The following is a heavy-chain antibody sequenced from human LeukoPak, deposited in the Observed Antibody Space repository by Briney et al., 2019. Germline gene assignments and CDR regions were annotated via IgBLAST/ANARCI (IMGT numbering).Heavy chain of an antibody. CDR1: GGSISSYY. CDR3: ARVFPEQLAFDY. D-gene: IGHD6-6*01. J-gene: IGHJ4*02. V-gene: IGHV4-4*07. CDR2: IYTSGST. Sequence: PSETLSLTCTVSGGSISSYYWSWLRQPAGKGLEWIGRIYTSGSTNYNPSLTSRVTMSVDTSKNQFSLKLSSVTAADTAVYYCARVFPEQLAFDYWGQGTLVTVSS.